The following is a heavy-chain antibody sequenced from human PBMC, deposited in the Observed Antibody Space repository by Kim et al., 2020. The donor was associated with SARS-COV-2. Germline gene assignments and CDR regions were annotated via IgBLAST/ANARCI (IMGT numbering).Heavy chain of an antibody. CDR3: AAFYGDFPGAFDY. V-gene: IGHV4-59*08. J-gene: IGHJ4*02. D-gene: IGHD4-17*01. CDR2: IYYSGST. Sequence: SETLSLTCTVSGGSISSYYWSWIRQPPGKGLEWIGYIYYSGSTNYNPSLKSRVTISVDTSKNQFSRKLSSVTAADTAVYYCAAFYGDFPGAFDYWGQGTLVTVSS. CDR1: GGSISSYY.